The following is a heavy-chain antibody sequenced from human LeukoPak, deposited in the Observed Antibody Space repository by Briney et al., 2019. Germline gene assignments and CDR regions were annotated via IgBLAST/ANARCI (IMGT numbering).Heavy chain of an antibody. CDR3: ARDPGDGSYCFDY. Sequence: GGSLRLSCAASGFTFGSYAMHWVRQAPGKGLEWVAVISYDGSNKYYADSVKGRFTISRDNSKNTLYLQMNSLRAEDTAVYYCARDPGDGSYCFDYWDQGTLVTVSS. D-gene: IGHD1-26*01. CDR2: ISYDGSNK. CDR1: GFTFGSYA. J-gene: IGHJ4*02. V-gene: IGHV3-30-3*01.